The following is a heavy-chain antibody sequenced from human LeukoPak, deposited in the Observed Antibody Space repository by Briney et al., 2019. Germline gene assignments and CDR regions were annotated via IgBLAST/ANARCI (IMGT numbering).Heavy chain of an antibody. V-gene: IGHV3-21*01. Sequence: GGSLRLSCAASGFTFSSYAMNWVRQAPGKGLEWVSSISSSSSYIYYADSVKGRFTISRDNAKNSLYLQMNSLRAEDTAVYYCARVRYYYDSSGYMTLDYWGQGTLVTVSS. J-gene: IGHJ4*02. CDR2: ISSSSSYI. D-gene: IGHD3-22*01. CDR1: GFTFSSYA. CDR3: ARVRYYYDSSGYMTLDY.